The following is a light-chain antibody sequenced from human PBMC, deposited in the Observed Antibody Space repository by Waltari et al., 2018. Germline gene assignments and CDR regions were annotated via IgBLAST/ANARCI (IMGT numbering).Light chain of an antibody. V-gene: IGLV3-1*01. CDR2: QDH. CDR1: KLEDKY. J-gene: IGLJ2*01. CDR3: QAWDRNTYVV. Sequence: SYELTQPPSVSVSPGQTATITCSGDKLEDKYASWYQQRPGQAPGLVIYQDHRRPSGIPERFAGSTSGNTATLTISGTQAMDEADYYCQAWDRNTYVVFGGGTKVTVL.